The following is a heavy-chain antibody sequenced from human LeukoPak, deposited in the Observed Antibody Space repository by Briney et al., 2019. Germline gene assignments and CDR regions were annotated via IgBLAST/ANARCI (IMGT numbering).Heavy chain of an antibody. CDR1: GFTFSSYS. V-gene: IGHV3-21*01. Sequence: GGSLRLSCAASGFTFSSYSMNWVRQAPGKGLEWVSSISSSSSYIYYADSVKGRFTISRDNAMNSLYLQMHNLRDEDTAVYYCVREGSTYGYAYWGQGTLVTVSS. D-gene: IGHD5-18*01. J-gene: IGHJ4*02. CDR3: VREGSTYGYAY. CDR2: ISSSSSYI.